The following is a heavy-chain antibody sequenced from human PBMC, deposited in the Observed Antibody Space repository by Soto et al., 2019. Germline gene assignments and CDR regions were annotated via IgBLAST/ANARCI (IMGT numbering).Heavy chain of an antibody. CDR1: GFTFSSYG. V-gene: IGHV3-33*01. CDR2: IWYDGSNK. Sequence: QVQLVESGGGVVQPGRSLRLSCAASGFTFSSYGMHWVRQAPGKGLERVAVIWYDGSNKYYADSVKGRFTISRDNSKNTLYLQMNSLRAEDTAVYYCASSIAAGGIDYWGQGTLVTVSS. CDR3: ASSIAAGGIDY. D-gene: IGHD6-13*01. J-gene: IGHJ4*02.